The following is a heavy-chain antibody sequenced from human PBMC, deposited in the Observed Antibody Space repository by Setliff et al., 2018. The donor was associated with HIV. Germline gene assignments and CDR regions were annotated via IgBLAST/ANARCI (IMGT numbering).Heavy chain of an antibody. CDR1: GGSISITSYY. Sequence: SETLSLTCTISGGSISITSYYWGWIRQPPGEGLEWIGSIHYSGNTYYNPSLKSRVTISEDTSKNQFSLKLTSVTAADTAVYYCATLHSSGWPYYSDYWGQGILVTVSS. J-gene: IGHJ4*02. CDR2: IHYSGNT. CDR3: ATLHSSGWPYYSDY. V-gene: IGHV4-39*01. D-gene: IGHD6-19*01.